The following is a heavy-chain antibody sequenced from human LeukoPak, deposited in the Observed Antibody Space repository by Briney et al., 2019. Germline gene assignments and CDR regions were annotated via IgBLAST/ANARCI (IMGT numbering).Heavy chain of an antibody. J-gene: IGHJ4*02. CDR1: GGSFSGYY. CDR3: ARGHQGGAAAGRGYYFDY. Sequence: SETLSLTCAAYGGSFSGYYWSWIRQPPGKGLEWIGEINHSGSTNYNPSLKSRVTISVDTSKNQFSLKLSSVTAADTAVYYCARGHQGGAAAGRGYYFDYWGQGTLVTVSS. CDR2: INHSGST. V-gene: IGHV4-34*01. D-gene: IGHD6-13*01.